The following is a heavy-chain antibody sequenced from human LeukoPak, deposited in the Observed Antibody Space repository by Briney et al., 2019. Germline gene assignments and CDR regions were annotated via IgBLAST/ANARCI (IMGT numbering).Heavy chain of an antibody. V-gene: IGHV4-4*07. CDR2: IYTSGST. CDR3: ARVAYYYDGSGFFRTAHDAFDI. D-gene: IGHD3-22*01. Sequence: NTSETLSLTCTVSGGSISSYYWSWIRQPAGKGLEWIGRIYTSGSTNYNPSLKSRVTMSVDTSKNQFSLKLSSVTAADTAVYYCARVAYYYDGSGFFRTAHDAFDIWGQGTMVTVSS. J-gene: IGHJ3*02. CDR1: GGSISSYY.